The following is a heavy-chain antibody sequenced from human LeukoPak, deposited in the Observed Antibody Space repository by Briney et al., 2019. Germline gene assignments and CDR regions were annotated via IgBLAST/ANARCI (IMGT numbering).Heavy chain of an antibody. CDR1: GGSISSSSYY. D-gene: IGHD3-22*01. CDR2: IYYSGST. J-gene: IGHJ4*02. V-gene: IGHV4-39*01. CDR3: ARRGYDSSGYYYAC. Sequence: SETLSLTCTVSGGSISSSSYYWGWIRQPPGKGLEWIGSIYYSGSTYYNPSLKSRVTISVDTSKNQFSLKLSSVTAADTAVYYCARRGYDSSGYYYACWGQGTLVTVSS.